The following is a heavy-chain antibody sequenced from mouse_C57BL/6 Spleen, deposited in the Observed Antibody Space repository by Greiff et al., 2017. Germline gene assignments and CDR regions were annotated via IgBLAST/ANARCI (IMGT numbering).Heavy chain of an antibody. Sequence: DVKLVESGGGLVQPGESLKLSCESNEYEFPSHDMSWVRKTPEKRLELVAAINSDGGSTYYPETMERRFIISRDKTKKTLYMQISSLRSEDTALYYCARHGNYARDYWGQGTSVTVSS. CDR3: ARHGNYARDY. D-gene: IGHD1-1*02. V-gene: IGHV5-2*01. CDR1: EYEFPSHD. J-gene: IGHJ4*01. CDR2: INSDGGST.